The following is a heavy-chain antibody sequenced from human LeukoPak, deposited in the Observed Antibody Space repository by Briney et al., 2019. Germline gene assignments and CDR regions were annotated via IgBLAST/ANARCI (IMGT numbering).Heavy chain of an antibody. V-gene: IGHV4-4*02. Sequence: PSETLSLTCAVSGGSISSSNWWSWVRQPPGKGLEWIGEIYHSGSTDYNPSLKSRVTISVDKSKNQFSLKLSSVTAADTAVYYCARLPGATKRGNPYYYYGMDVWGQGTTVTVSS. CDR1: GGSISSSNW. CDR3: ARLPGATKRGNPYYYYGMDV. CDR2: IYHSGST. D-gene: IGHD1-26*01. J-gene: IGHJ6*02.